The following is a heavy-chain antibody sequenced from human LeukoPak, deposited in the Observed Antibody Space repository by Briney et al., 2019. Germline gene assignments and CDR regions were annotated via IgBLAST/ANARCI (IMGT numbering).Heavy chain of an antibody. D-gene: IGHD5-24*01. V-gene: IGHV3-48*03. J-gene: IGHJ6*02. Sequence: PGGALRLSCAASGFTFSTYEMNWVRQAPGKGLGWVSYTRGCGTTVYYADSVKVGFTVSRDNANNSQFPQINSLRAGDTAVYYCARGDGGYYSDMDVWGQGTTVTVPS. CDR1: GFTFSTYE. CDR3: ARGDGGYYSDMDV. CDR2: TRGCGTTV.